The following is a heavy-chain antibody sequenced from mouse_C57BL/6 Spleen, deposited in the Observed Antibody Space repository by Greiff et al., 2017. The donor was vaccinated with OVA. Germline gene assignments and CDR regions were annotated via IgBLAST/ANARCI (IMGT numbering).Heavy chain of an antibody. Sequence: VQLQQSGAELARPGASVKLSCKASGYTFTSYGISWVKQRTGQGLEWIGEIYPRSGNTYYNEKFKGKATLTADKSSSTAYMELRSLTSEDSAVYFCARYYGNYDWFAYWGQGTLVTVSA. CDR3: ARYYGNYDWFAY. D-gene: IGHD2-1*01. CDR2: IYPRSGNT. CDR1: GYTFTSYG. V-gene: IGHV1-81*01. J-gene: IGHJ3*01.